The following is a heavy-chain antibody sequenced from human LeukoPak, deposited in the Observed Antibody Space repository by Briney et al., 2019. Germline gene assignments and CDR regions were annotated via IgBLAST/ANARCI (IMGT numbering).Heavy chain of an antibody. CDR3: ARADSSSFAY. D-gene: IGHD6-13*01. CDR1: GFTFDDYG. Sequence: GGSLRLSCAASGFTFDDYGMSWVRQAPGKGLEWVSSISSSSSYIYYADSVKGRFTISRDNAKNSLYLQMNSLRAEDTAVYYCARADSSSFAYWGQGTLVTVSS. J-gene: IGHJ4*02. V-gene: IGHV3-21*01. CDR2: ISSSSSYI.